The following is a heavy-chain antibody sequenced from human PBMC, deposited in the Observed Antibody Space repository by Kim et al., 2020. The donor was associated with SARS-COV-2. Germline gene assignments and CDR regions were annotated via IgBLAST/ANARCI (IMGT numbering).Heavy chain of an antibody. V-gene: IGHV4-38-2*02. CDR2: IYHSGST. D-gene: IGHD3-16*01. CDR1: GYSISSGYY. Sequence: SETLSLTCTVSGYSISSGYYWGWIRQPPGKGLEWIGSIYHSGSTYYNPSLKSRVTISVDTSKNQFSLKLSSVTAADTAVYYCARDSQIMITFGAPAPSLDYWGQGTLVTVSS. CDR3: ARDSQIMITFGAPAPSLDY. J-gene: IGHJ4*02.